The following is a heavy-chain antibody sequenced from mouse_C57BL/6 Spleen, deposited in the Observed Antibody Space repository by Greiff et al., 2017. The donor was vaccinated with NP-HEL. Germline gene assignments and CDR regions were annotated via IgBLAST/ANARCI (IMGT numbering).Heavy chain of an antibody. CDR3: ARYPRLRSNYAMDY. D-gene: IGHD1-1*01. CDR1: GYTFTDYN. Sequence: VQLQQSGPELVKPGASVKIPCKASGYTFTDYNMDWVKQSHGKSLEWIGDINPNNGGTIYNQKFKGKATLTVDKSSSTAYMELRSLTSEDTAVYYCARYPRLRSNYAMDYWGQGTSVTVSS. V-gene: IGHV1-18*01. J-gene: IGHJ4*01. CDR2: INPNNGGT.